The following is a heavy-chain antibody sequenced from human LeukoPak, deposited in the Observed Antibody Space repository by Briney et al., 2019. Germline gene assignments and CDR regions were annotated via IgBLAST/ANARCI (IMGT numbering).Heavy chain of an antibody. CDR3: ASDPPRGRVVDAFDI. D-gene: IGHD3-10*01. V-gene: IGHV3-48*03. J-gene: IGHJ3*02. CDR1: GVTLRSYE. CDR2: INVCGITL. Sequence: GGSLRLSCAASGVTLRSYEMNGVRQAPGKGREWVSYINVCGITLSYPDSLNGRFPTSRNNTNNSLLLQMNSLRAEDTAIYYCASDPPRGRVVDAFDIWGQGTMVTVSS.